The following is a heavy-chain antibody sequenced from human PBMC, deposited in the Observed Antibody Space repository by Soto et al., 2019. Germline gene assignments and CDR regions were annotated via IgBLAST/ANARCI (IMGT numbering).Heavy chain of an antibody. Sequence: SETLSLTCTVSGGSISSYYWSWIRQPPGKGLEWIGYIYYSGSTNYNPSLKSRLTISVDTSKNQFSLKLSSVTAADTVVYYCARALVPIPYYYYGMDVWGQGTTVTVSS. CDR1: GGSISSYY. V-gene: IGHV4-59*01. J-gene: IGHJ6*02. CDR3: ARALVPIPYYYYGMDV. CDR2: IYYSGST. D-gene: IGHD2-15*01.